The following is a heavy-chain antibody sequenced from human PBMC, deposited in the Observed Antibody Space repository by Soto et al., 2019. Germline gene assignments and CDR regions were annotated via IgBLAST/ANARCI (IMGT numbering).Heavy chain of an antibody. CDR1: GLTFSSYG. V-gene: IGHV3-30*18. J-gene: IGHJ6*02. D-gene: IGHD4-17*01. CDR2: ISYDGSNK. CDR3: AKILQLGDYAYYYYGMDV. Sequence: GGSLRLSCAASGLTFSSYGMHWVRQAPGKGLEWVAVISYDGSNKYYADSVKGRFTISRDNSKNTLYLQMNSLRAEDTAVYYCAKILQLGDYAYYYYGMDVWGQGTTVTVSS.